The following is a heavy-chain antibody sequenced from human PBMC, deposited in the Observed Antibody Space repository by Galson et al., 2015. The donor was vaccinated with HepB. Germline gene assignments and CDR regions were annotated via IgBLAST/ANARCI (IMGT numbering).Heavy chain of an antibody. CDR2: INAGNGNT. CDR3: ARVYGSGTGAFDI. Sequence: SVKVSCKASGYTFTSYAMHWVRQAPGQRLEWMGWINAGNGNTKYSQKFQGRVTITRDTSASTAYMELSSLRSEDTAVYYCARVYGSGTGAFDIWGQGTMVTVSS. J-gene: IGHJ3*02. V-gene: IGHV1-3*01. D-gene: IGHD3-10*01. CDR1: GYTFTSYA.